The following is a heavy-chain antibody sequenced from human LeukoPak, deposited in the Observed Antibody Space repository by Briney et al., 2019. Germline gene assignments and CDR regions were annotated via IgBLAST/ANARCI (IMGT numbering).Heavy chain of an antibody. CDR3: ARLRDTALDS. CDR2: IYPGDSDT. J-gene: IGHJ4*02. V-gene: IGHV5-51*01. Sequence: GESLKISCKGSGYSFTSYWIGWVRQMPGKGLEWMGIIYPGDSDTRNSPSFQGQVTISADKSISTAYLQWSSLKASDTAIYYCARLRDTALDSWGQGTLVIVSS. D-gene: IGHD5-18*01. CDR1: GYSFTSYW.